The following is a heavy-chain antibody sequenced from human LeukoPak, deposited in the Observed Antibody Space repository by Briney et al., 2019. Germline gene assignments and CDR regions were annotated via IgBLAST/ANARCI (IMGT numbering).Heavy chain of an antibody. Sequence: GGSLRLSCAASGFTFNSYPMHWVRQAPGKGLEYVSAISSDGITTYYANSVKGRFTISRDNSKNTLYLQMGGLGAEDMAVYYCASSLVVVPDAIKPGAFDIWGQGTMVTV. CDR3: ASSLVVVPDAIKPGAFDI. V-gene: IGHV3-64*01. CDR1: GFTFNSYP. CDR2: ISSDGITT. D-gene: IGHD2-2*01. J-gene: IGHJ3*02.